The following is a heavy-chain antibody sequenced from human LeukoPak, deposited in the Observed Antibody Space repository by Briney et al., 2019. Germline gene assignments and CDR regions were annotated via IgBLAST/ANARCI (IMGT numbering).Heavy chain of an antibody. D-gene: IGHD4-23*01. CDR1: EFIFSSYG. CDR3: AKEVTPGALLYGPFDY. J-gene: IGHJ4*02. V-gene: IGHV3-23*01. Sequence: GGSLRLSCAASEFIFSSYGMSWVRQAPGKGLEWVSAISASGGGTYYADSVKGRFTISRDNSRNTLYLEMNSLRAEDAAIYYCAKEVTPGALLYGPFDYWGQGTLVTVSS. CDR2: ISASGGGT.